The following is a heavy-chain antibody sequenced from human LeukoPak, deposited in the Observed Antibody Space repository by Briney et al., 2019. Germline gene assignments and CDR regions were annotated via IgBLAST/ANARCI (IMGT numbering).Heavy chain of an antibody. V-gene: IGHV3-23*01. CDR2: ISAGGGNT. CDR3: ARGPWYYYGMDV. J-gene: IGHJ6*02. Sequence: GSLRLSCAASGFTFSTYAMSWVRQAPGKGLEWVSSISAGGGNTYYADSVKGRFTISRDNSKNTLYLQMNSLRAEDTAVYYCARGPWYYYGMDVWGQGTTVTVSS. CDR1: GFTFSTYA.